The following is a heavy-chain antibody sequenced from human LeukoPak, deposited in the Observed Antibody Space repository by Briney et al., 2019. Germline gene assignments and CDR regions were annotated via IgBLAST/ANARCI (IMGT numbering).Heavy chain of an antibody. CDR3: ARSHSRYYFDY. V-gene: IGHV3-66*02. CDR1: GFTVSSNY. CDR2: IYSGGST. Sequence: PGGSLRLSCAASGFTVSSNYMSWVRQVPGKGLEWVSVIYSGGSTYYADSVKGRFTISRDNSKNTLYLQMNSLRAEDTAVYYCARSHSRYYFDYWGQGTLVTVSS. J-gene: IGHJ4*02.